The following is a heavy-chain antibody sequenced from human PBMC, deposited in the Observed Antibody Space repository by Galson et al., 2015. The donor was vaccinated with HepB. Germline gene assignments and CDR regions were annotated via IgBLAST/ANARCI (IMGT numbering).Heavy chain of an antibody. V-gene: IGHV3-30*03. CDR2: ISYDGSNK. J-gene: IGHJ4*02. D-gene: IGHD3-3*01. CDR1: GFNFISYG. CDR3: ASGQYDFWSGPCDY. Sequence: SLRLSCAASGFNFISYGMHWVRQAPGKGLEWVAVISYDGSNKYYGDPVKGRFTISRDNSKNTLYLQMNSLRAEDTAVYYCASGQYDFWSGPCDYWGQGTLVTVSS.